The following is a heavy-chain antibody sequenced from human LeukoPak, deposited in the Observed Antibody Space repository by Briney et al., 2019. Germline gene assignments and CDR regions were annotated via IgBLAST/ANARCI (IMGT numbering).Heavy chain of an antibody. CDR1: GFTFRDSY. CDR3: TRDPRHFDS. V-gene: IGHV3-11*04. D-gene: IGHD6-6*01. Sequence: GGSLRLSCAASGFTFRDSYMTWVRQAPGEGGWWGAYISGSGHDINYSHSVKGRFTISRDNAKNSLYLQMSSLRVEDTAVYSCTRDPRHFDSCGQGTLVTVSS. CDR2: ISGSGHDI. J-gene: IGHJ5*01.